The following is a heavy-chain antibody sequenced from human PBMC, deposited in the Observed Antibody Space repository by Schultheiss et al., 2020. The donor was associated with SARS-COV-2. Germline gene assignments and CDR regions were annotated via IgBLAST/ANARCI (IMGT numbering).Heavy chain of an antibody. J-gene: IGHJ4*02. CDR2: IYYSGNT. CDR1: GGSLSGNY. D-gene: IGHD3-10*02. CDR3: ARGGASTVPFDY. Sequence: TLSLTCTVSGGSLSGNYWSWIRQPPGKGLEWIGYIYYSGNTNYNPSLKSRVTLSVDTYKRQFSLNLTSVTVADAAIYYCARGGASTVPFDYWGQGTLVTVSS. V-gene: IGHV4-59*01.